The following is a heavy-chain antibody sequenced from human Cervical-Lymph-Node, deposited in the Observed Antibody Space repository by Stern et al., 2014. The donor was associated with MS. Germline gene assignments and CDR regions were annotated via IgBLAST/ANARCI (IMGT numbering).Heavy chain of an antibody. J-gene: IGHJ4*02. CDR1: GFTFSSYG. CDR3: ARDRHDLGYCSGGSCYLPDY. Sequence: QLVQSGGGVVQPGRSLRLSCAASGFTFSSYGMHWVRQAPGKGLEWVAGIWYDGSNKYYADSVKGRFTISRDNSKNTLYLQMNSLRAEDTAVYYCARDRHDLGYCSGGSCYLPDYWGQGTLVTVSS. V-gene: IGHV3-33*01. CDR2: IWYDGSNK. D-gene: IGHD2-15*01.